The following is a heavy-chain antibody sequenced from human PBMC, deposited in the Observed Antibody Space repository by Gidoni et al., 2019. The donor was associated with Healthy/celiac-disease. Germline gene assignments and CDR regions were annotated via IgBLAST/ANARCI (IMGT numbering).Heavy chain of an antibody. CDR3: TTDGVNGSSWYEDYYYYMDV. Sequence: EVQLVESGGGLVKPGGSLRLSCAASGFPFSNAWMNWVSQAPGKGLEWVGRIKSKTDGGTTDYAAPVKGRFTISREDSKNTLYLQMNSLKTEDTAVYYCTTDGVNGSSWYEDYYYYMDVWGKGTTVTVSS. CDR1: GFPFSNAW. D-gene: IGHD6-13*01. J-gene: IGHJ6*03. V-gene: IGHV3-15*07. CDR2: IKSKTDGGTT.